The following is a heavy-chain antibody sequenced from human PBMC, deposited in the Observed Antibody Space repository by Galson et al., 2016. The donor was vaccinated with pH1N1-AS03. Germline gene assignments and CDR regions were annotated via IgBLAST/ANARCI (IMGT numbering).Heavy chain of an antibody. CDR1: GSSFSNYW. CDR2: IYPGDSDT. J-gene: IGHJ4*02. V-gene: IGHV5-51*01. CDR3: ARRASCGSTFDY. Sequence: QSGAEVKKPGESLKISCRASGSSFSNYWVGWVRQMPGKGLESMGIIYPGDSDTRHSPSFKGQVTISGDKSINTVYLHWSSLKASYSAMYYCARRASCGSTFDYWGQGTLVTVSS. D-gene: IGHD2-2*01.